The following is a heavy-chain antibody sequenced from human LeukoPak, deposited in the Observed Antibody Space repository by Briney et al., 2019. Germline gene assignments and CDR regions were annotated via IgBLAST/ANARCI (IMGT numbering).Heavy chain of an antibody. V-gene: IGHV3-11*01. CDR2: ISSSGSTI. Sequence: KTGGSLRLSCAASGFTFSDYYMSWIRQAPGKGLEWVSYISSSGSTIYYADSVKGRFTISRDNAKNSLYLQMNSLRAEDTAVYYCARFDGVGAVAEAFDYWGQGTLVTVSS. J-gene: IGHJ4*02. D-gene: IGHD6-19*01. CDR3: ARFDGVGAVAEAFDY. CDR1: GFTFSDYY.